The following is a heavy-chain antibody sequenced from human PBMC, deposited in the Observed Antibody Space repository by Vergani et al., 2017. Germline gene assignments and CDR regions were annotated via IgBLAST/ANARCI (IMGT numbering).Heavy chain of an antibody. D-gene: IGHD2-21*02. CDR3: ARAXCGGACFMSNWLDT. CDR1: GFAFSRYA. Sequence: EVQLLESGGRLVQPGGSLRLSCVASGFAFSRYAMSWVRQAPGKGLEWVSGLTASGSGISYADSVRGRFTISRDNSKNTLFLQMDSLRAEDTAVYYCARAXCGGACFMSNWLDTWGQGTLVSVSS. J-gene: IGHJ5*02. CDR2: LTASGSGI. V-gene: IGHV3-23*01.